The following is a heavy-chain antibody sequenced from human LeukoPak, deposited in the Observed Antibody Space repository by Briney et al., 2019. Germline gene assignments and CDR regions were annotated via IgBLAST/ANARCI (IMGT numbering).Heavy chain of an antibody. CDR1: GGSFSGYY. D-gene: IGHD5-18*01. CDR2: MNHSGST. Sequence: SETLSLTCAVYGGSFSGYYWSWIRQPPGKGLEWIGEMNHSGSTNYNPSLKSRVTISVDTSKNQFSLKLSSVTAADTAVYYCARSGYSYGADAFDIWGQGTMVTASS. J-gene: IGHJ3*02. V-gene: IGHV4-34*01. CDR3: ARSGYSYGADAFDI.